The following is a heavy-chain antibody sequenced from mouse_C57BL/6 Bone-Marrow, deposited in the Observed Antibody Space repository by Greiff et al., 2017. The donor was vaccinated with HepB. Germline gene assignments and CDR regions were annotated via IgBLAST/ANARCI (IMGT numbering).Heavy chain of an antibody. J-gene: IGHJ1*03. D-gene: IGHD4-1*01. CDR3: AKLTGTRRYFDV. CDR2: ISYDGSN. Sequence: DVQLQESGPGLVKPSQSLSLTCSVTGYSITSGYYWNWIRQFPGNKLEWMGYISYDGSNNYNPSLKNRISITRDTSKNQFFLKLNSVTTEDTATYYCAKLTGTRRYFDVWGTGTTVTVSS. CDR1: GYSITSGYY. V-gene: IGHV3-6*01.